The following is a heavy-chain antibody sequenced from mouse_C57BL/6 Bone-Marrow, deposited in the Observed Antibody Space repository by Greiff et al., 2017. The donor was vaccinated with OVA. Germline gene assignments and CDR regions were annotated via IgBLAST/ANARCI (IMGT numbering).Heavy chain of an antibody. J-gene: IGHJ3*01. CDR1: GYTFTSYW. CDR2: IDPSDSYT. Sequence: VQLQQSGAELVKPGASVKLSCKASGYTFTSYWMQWVKQRPGQGLEWIGEIDPSDSYTNYNQKFKGKATLTVDTSSSTAYMQLSSLTSEDSAVYYCARKEERGGGLAYWGQGTLVTVSA. V-gene: IGHV1-50*01. CDR3: ARKEERGGGLAY.